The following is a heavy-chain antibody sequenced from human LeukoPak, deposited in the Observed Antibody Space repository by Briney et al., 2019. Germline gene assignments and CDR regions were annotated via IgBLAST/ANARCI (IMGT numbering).Heavy chain of an antibody. J-gene: IGHJ4*02. CDR3: AKNAHYQGYSYGGIDY. CDR2: ISYDGSNK. CDR1: GFTFSSYG. D-gene: IGHD5-18*01. V-gene: IGHV3-30*18. Sequence: GRSLRLSCAASGFTFSSYGMHWVRQAPGKGLEWVAVISYDGSNKYSADSVKGRFTISRDNSKNTLYLQMNSLRAEDTAVYYCAKNAHYQGYSYGGIDYWGQGTLVTVSS.